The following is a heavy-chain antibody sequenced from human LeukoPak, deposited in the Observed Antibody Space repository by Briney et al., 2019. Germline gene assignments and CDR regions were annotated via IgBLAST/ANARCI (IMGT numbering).Heavy chain of an antibody. CDR1: GYTFTGYY. J-gene: IGHJ6*02. D-gene: IGHD6-19*01. CDR3: ARADVAGHYYYYGMDV. CDR2: INPNSGGT. V-gene: IGHV1-2*04. Sequence: GASVKVSCKASGYTFTGYYMHWVRQAPGQGLEWMGWINPNSGGTNYAQKFQGWVTMTRDTSISTAYMELSRLRSDDTAVYYCARADVAGHYYYYGMDVWGQGTTVTVSS.